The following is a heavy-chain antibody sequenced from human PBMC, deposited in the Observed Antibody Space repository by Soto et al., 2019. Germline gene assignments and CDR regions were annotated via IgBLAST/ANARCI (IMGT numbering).Heavy chain of an antibody. CDR2: ISSSSSYI. CDR1: GFTFSSYS. J-gene: IGHJ6*02. Sequence: GVSLRLSCAASGFTFSSYSMNWVRQAPGKGLEWVSSISSSSSYIYYADSVKGRFTISRDNAKNSLYLQMNSLRAEDTAVYYCARGDDSSRWSYYYHVMDVWGQGTTVTVS. CDR3: ARGDDSSRWSYYYHVMDV. V-gene: IGHV3-21*01. D-gene: IGHD6-13*01.